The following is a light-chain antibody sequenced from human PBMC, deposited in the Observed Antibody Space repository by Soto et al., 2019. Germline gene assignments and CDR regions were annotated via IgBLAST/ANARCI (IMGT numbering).Light chain of an antibody. CDR1: SSNIGARYD. V-gene: IGLV1-40*01. J-gene: IGLJ2*01. CDR2: GDS. CDR3: QSYDSSLSGSKV. Sequence: QSVLTQPPSVSGAPGQRVTFSCTGSSSNIGARYDVHWYQQLPGTAPKLLIYGDSNRPSGVPDRFSGSKSGTSASLAITGLQAEDEADYYCQSYDSSLSGSKVVGGGTKLTVL.